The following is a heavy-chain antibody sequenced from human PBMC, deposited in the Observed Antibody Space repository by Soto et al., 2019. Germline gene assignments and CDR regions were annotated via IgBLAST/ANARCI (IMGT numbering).Heavy chain of an antibody. D-gene: IGHD4-17*01. Sequence: QVQLVESGGGVVQPGRSLRLSCAASGFTFSSYAMHWVRQAPGKGLEWVAVISYDGSNKYYADSVKGRFTISRDNSKKTLYLKMNSLRAEDTAVYYCASSPYGDSTGYFDLWGRGTLVTVSS. CDR1: GFTFSSYA. CDR3: ASSPYGDSTGYFDL. J-gene: IGHJ2*01. V-gene: IGHV3-30-3*01. CDR2: ISYDGSNK.